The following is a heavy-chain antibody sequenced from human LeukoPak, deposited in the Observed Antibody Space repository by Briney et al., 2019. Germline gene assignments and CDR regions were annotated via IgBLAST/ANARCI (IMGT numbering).Heavy chain of an antibody. Sequence: ASVKVSCKASRYTFTSYGISWVRHAPRQGLEWMGWISAYNGKTNYAQKPQGRDTTTPETSTSTAYMELKSLRSDDTAVYSCARGDHDYGDYTLGYWGQGTLVTVSS. CDR2: ISAYNGKT. CDR1: RYTFTSYG. D-gene: IGHD4-17*01. CDR3: ARGDHDYGDYTLGY. J-gene: IGHJ4*02. V-gene: IGHV1-18*01.